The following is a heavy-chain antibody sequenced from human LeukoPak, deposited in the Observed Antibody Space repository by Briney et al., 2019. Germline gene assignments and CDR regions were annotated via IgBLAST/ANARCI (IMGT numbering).Heavy chain of an antibody. CDR3: AKDVKGSYGMDV. J-gene: IGHJ6*02. Sequence: GGSLRLSCAASGFSFSTYAMNWVRQAPGKGLEWLSYISSSSSTIYDADSVKGRFTISRDNAKNTLYLQMNSLRADDTAVYYCAKDVKGSYGMDVWGQGTTVTVSS. CDR2: ISSSSSTI. V-gene: IGHV3-48*01. CDR1: GFSFSTYA.